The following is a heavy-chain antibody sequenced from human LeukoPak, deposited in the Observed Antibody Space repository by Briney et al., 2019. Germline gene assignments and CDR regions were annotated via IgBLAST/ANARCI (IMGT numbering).Heavy chain of an antibody. J-gene: IGHJ6*02. Sequence: SETLSLTCTVSGYSISSGYYWGWIRQPPGKGLEWIGSIYHSGSTYYNPSLKSRVTISVDTSKNQFSLKLSSVTAADTAVYYCARDLNYYGSSGYPVPYGMDVWGQGTTVTVSS. D-gene: IGHD3-22*01. CDR2: IYHSGST. CDR1: GYSISSGYY. CDR3: ARDLNYYGSSGYPVPYGMDV. V-gene: IGHV4-38-2*02.